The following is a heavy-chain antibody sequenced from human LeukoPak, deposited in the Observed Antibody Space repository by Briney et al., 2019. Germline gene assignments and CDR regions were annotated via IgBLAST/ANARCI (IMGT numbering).Heavy chain of an antibody. CDR3: ARAIMVRGVITYSGLDY. D-gene: IGHD3-10*01. Sequence: SQTLSLTCAISGDSVSSNSAAWNWIRQSPSRGLEWLGRTYYRSKWYNDYAVSVKGRITINPDTSKNQFSLQLNSVTPEDTAVYYCARAIMVRGVITYSGLDYWGQGTLVTVSS. J-gene: IGHJ4*02. V-gene: IGHV6-1*01. CDR2: TYYRSKWYN. CDR1: GDSVSSNSAA.